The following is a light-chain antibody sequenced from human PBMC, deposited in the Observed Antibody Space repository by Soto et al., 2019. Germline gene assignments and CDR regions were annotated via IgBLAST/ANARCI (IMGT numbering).Light chain of an antibody. Sequence: DIQMTQSPSYLSASVGDRVTVTCRASQSISSLLNWYQHKPGRAPKLLIFAASTLESGVPSRFSGGGSGTDFTLTISSLQPEDFVTYYCQQGYSTPRTFGQGTKVDIK. CDR3: QQGYSTPRT. J-gene: IGKJ1*01. V-gene: IGKV1-39*01. CDR2: AAS. CDR1: QSISSL.